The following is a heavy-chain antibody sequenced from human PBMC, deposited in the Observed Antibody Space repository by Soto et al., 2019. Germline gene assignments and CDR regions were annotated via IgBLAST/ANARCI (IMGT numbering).Heavy chain of an antibody. J-gene: IGHJ5*02. V-gene: IGHV1-24*01. CDR3: AAGGYRNWFDP. Sequence: ASVKVSCKISGDTLTDLSIHWVRQAPGKGLEWVGGFDFEDDEAIFAQKFQGRVTMTEDTSTGTAYMELSSLRSEDTAVYYCAAGGYRNWFDPWGQGTLVTVSS. CDR1: GDTLTDLS. D-gene: IGHD2-2*01. CDR2: FDFEDDEA.